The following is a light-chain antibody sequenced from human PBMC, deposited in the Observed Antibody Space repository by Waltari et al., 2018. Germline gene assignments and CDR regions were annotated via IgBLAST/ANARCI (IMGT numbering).Light chain of an antibody. J-gene: IGLJ3*02. CDR1: TTNIGSNS. Sequence: QSVLTQPPSASGTPGQRVTISCSGSTTNIGSNSVHWYQQLPGAAPKLLIYRNDQRPSGVPDRFPCSKTGTSASLAIIGLRSEDEADYYCAAWDDSLRGFIMFGGGTKLTVL. CDR2: RND. V-gene: IGLV1-47*01. CDR3: AAWDDSLRGFIM.